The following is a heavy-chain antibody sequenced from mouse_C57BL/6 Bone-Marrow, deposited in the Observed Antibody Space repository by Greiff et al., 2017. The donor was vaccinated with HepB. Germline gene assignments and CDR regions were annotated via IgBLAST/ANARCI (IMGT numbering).Heavy chain of an antibody. Sequence: EVMLVESGGDLVKPGGSLKLSCAASGFTFSSYGMSWVRQTPDKRLEWVATISSGGSYTYYPDSVKGRFTISRDNAKNTLYLQMSSLKSEDTAMYYCARLMVTSHYYAMDYWGQGTSVTVSS. CDR2: ISSGGSYT. CDR3: ARLMVTSHYYAMDY. V-gene: IGHV5-6*01. CDR1: GFTFSSYG. D-gene: IGHD2-2*01. J-gene: IGHJ4*01.